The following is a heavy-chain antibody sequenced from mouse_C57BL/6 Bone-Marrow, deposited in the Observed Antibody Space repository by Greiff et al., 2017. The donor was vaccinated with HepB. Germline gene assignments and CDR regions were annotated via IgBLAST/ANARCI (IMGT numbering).Heavy chain of an antibody. CDR2: INPSSGYT. Sequence: SGAELARPGASVKMSCKASGYTFTSYTMHWVNQSPGQGLEWIGYINPSSGYTKYNQKFKDKATLTADKSSSTAYMQLSSLTSEDSAVYYCARWAYGNPFDYWGQVTTLTVSS. D-gene: IGHD2-1*01. J-gene: IGHJ2*01. V-gene: IGHV1-4*01. CDR1: GYTFTSYT. CDR3: ARWAYGNPFDY.